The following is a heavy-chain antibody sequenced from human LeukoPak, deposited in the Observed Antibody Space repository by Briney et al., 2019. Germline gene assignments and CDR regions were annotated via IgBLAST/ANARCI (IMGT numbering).Heavy chain of an antibody. V-gene: IGHV1-8*02. D-gene: IGHD5-24*01. CDR2: MNPNSGNT. CDR1: GYTFTSYY. Sequence: GASVKVSCKASGYTFTSYYMHWVRQATGQGLEWMGWMNPNSGNTGYAQKFQGRVTMTRNTSISTAYMELSSLRSEDTAVYYCARGSRETTYWGQGTLVTVSS. CDR3: ARGSRETTY. J-gene: IGHJ4*02.